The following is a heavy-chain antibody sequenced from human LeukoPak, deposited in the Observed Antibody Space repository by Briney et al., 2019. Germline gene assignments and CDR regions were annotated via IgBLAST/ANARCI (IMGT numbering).Heavy chain of an antibody. CDR2: ISGDGGST. J-gene: IGHJ4*02. D-gene: IGHD6-13*01. CDR1: GFTFDDYA. V-gene: IGHV3-43*02. Sequence: GRSLRLSCAASGFTFDDYAMHWVRQGPGKGLEWVSAISGDGGSTYYADSVKGRFTISRDNSKNSLYLQMNSLRTEDTALYDCAKASSLFDYWGQATLVTVSS. CDR3: AKASSLFDY.